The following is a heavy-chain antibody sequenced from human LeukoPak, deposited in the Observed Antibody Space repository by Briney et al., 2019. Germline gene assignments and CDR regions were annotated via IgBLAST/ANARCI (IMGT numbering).Heavy chain of an antibody. CDR2: IYNIGST. V-gene: IGHV3-66*03. D-gene: IGHD6-13*01. CDR1: GFTVSSNY. CDR3: ARGLIAAAGLLNY. Sequence: GGSLRLSCSASGFTVSSNYMSWVRQAPGKGLEWVSIIYNIGSTYYADSVKGRFTISRDNSKNTLYLQMGSLRAEDMAVYYCARGLIAAAGLLNYWGQGTLVTVSS. J-gene: IGHJ4*02.